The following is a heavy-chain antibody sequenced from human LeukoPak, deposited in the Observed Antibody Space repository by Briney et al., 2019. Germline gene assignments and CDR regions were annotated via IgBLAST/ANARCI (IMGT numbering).Heavy chain of an antibody. CDR3: ARDRGYSIDS. D-gene: IGHD3-22*01. Sequence: GGSLRLSCAASGFAFSTYWMHWVRQAPGKGLVWVSHIHSTGSVTSCAHSVKGRFTISRDNAKNTLYLQMNGLRAEDTAVYYCARDRGYSIDSWGQGTLVTVSS. CDR2: IHSTGSVT. CDR1: GFAFSTYW. J-gene: IGHJ4*02. V-gene: IGHV3-74*01.